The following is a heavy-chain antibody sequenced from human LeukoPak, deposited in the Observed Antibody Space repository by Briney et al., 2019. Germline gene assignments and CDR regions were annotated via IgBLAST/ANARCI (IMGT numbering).Heavy chain of an antibody. CDR1: GYTFTSYG. J-gene: IGHJ6*03. V-gene: IGHV1-18*01. D-gene: IGHD3-3*01. Sequence: GASVKVSCKASGYTFTSYGISWVRQAPGQGLEWMGWISTYNGNTNYVQKIQGRVTMTTDTSTSTAYMELRSLRSDDTAVYYCARDWSPLDYYYYFMGVWGKGTTVTVSS. CDR3: ARDWSPLDYYYYFMGV. CDR2: ISTYNGNT.